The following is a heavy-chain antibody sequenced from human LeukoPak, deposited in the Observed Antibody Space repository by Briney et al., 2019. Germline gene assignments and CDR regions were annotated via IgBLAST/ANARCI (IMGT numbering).Heavy chain of an antibody. CDR1: GYTFTSYA. V-gene: IGHV7-4-1*02. D-gene: IGHD6-19*01. CDR2: INTNTGNP. CDR3: ARARSGWPHDAFDI. J-gene: IGHJ3*02. Sequence: ASVKVSCKASGYTFTSYAMNCVRQAPGQGLEWMGWINTNTGNPTYAQGFTGRFVFSLDTSVSTAYLQISSLKAEDTAVYYCARARSGWPHDAFDIWGQGTMVTVSS.